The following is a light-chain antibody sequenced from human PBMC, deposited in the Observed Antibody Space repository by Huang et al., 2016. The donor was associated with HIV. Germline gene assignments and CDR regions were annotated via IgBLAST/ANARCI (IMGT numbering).Light chain of an antibody. V-gene: IGKV3-11*01. Sequence: EIVLTQSPATLSLSPGERATLSCRASQSVATYLAWYQQKPGQAPSLLIYDASNRATGVPARFSGSGSGTDFTLTISSREPEDFAVYYCQQRSNWITFGQGTRLEIK. CDR3: QQRSNWIT. CDR1: QSVATY. J-gene: IGKJ5*01. CDR2: DAS.